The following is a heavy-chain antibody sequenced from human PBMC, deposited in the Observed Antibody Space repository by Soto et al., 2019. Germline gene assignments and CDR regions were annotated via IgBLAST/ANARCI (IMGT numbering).Heavy chain of an antibody. CDR2: INPSGGST. Sequence: ASVKVSCKASGYTFTSYYMHWVRQAPGQGLEWMGIINPSGGSTSYAQKFQGRVTMTRDTSTSTVYMELSSLRSEDTAVYYCARDFERITIFGVVIPGGMDVWGQGTTVTVSS. CDR1: GYTFTSYY. CDR3: ARDFERITIFGVVIPGGMDV. V-gene: IGHV1-46*01. D-gene: IGHD3-3*01. J-gene: IGHJ6*01.